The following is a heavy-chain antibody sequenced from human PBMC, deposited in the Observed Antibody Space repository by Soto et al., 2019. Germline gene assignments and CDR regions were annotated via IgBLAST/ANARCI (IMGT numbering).Heavy chain of an antibody. D-gene: IGHD6-19*01. CDR2: INAGNGNT. V-gene: IGHV1-3*01. CDR1: GYTFTSYA. Sequence: ASVKFSCKASGYTFTSYAMHWVRQAPGQRLEWMGWINAGNGNTKYSQKFQGRVTITRDTSASTAYMELSSLRSEDTAVYYCARSHTGYSSGWYAFDYWGQGTLVTVSS. J-gene: IGHJ4*02. CDR3: ARSHTGYSSGWYAFDY.